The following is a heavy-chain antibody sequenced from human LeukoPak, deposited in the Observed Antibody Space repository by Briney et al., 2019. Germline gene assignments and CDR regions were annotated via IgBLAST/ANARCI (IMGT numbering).Heavy chain of an antibody. D-gene: IGHD6-13*01. Sequence: ASVKVSCKASGYTFTGYYMHWVRQAPGQGLEWMGWINPNSGGTNYAHKFQGRVTMNRDTSISTAYMELSRLRSDDTAVYYCARDLFSSSWYSYFDYWGQGTLVTVSS. CDR2: INPNSGGT. CDR1: GYTFTGYY. V-gene: IGHV1-2*02. J-gene: IGHJ4*02. CDR3: ARDLFSSSWYSYFDY.